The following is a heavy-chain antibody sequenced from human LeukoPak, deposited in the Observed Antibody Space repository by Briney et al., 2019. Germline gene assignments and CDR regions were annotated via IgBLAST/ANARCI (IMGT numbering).Heavy chain of an antibody. J-gene: IGHJ5*02. CDR1: GGSFSGYY. V-gene: IGHV4-34*01. Sequence: SETLSLTCAVYGGSFSGYYWSWIRQPPGKGLEWIGEINHSGSTNYNPSLKSRVTISVDTSKNQFSLKLSSVTAADTAVYYCARGIGGYSYGPADWFDHWGQGTLVTVSS. D-gene: IGHD5-18*01. CDR2: INHSGST. CDR3: ARGIGGYSYGPADWFDH.